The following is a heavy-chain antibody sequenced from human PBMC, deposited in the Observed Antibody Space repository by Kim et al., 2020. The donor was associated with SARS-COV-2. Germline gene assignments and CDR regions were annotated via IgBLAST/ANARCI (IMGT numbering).Heavy chain of an antibody. Sequence: GRFTISRDNAKNSLYLQMNSLRAEDTAVYYCARDFTYYYDSSGYPNWFDPWGQGTLVTVSS. CDR3: ARDFTYYYDSSGYPNWFDP. D-gene: IGHD3-22*01. J-gene: IGHJ5*02. V-gene: IGHV3-11*06.